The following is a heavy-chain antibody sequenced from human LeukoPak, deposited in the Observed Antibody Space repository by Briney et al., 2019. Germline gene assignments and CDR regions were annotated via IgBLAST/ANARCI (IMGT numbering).Heavy chain of an antibody. V-gene: IGHV3-33*06. CDR1: GFTFSSYG. J-gene: IGHJ6*03. Sequence: GGSLRLSCAASGFTFSSYGMHWVRQAPGKGLEWVAVIWYDGSNKYYAESVKGRFTISRDNSKNTLYLQMNSLRAEDTAVYYCAKDLNYYYMDVWGKGTTVTVSS. CDR2: IWYDGSNK. CDR3: AKDLNYYYMDV.